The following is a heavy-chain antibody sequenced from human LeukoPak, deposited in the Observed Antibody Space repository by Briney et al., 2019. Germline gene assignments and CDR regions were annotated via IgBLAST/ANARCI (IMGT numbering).Heavy chain of an antibody. Sequence: ASVNVSCKASGYTFTSYGISWVRQAPGQGLEWMGWISAYNGNTNYAQKLQGRVTMTTDTSTSTAYMELSSLRSEDTAVYYCARKVPNDSSGYYYRGQFDPWGQGTLVTVSS. V-gene: IGHV1-18*01. CDR1: GYTFTSYG. J-gene: IGHJ5*02. CDR2: ISAYNGNT. CDR3: ARKVPNDSSGYYYRGQFDP. D-gene: IGHD3-22*01.